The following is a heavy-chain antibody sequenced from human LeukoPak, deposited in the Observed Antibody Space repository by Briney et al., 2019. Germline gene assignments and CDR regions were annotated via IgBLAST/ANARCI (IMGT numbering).Heavy chain of an antibody. CDR2: INHSGST. CDR1: GGSFSGYY. V-gene: IGHV4-34*01. D-gene: IGHD2-2*01. J-gene: IGHJ6*02. Sequence: SETLSLTCAVYGGSFSGYYWSWIRQPPGKGLEWIGEINHSGSTNYNPSLKSRVTISVDTSKNQFSLKLSSVTAADTAVYYCARDPRYCSSTSCYYYYYYGMDVWGLGTTVTVSS. CDR3: ARDPRYCSSTSCYYYYYYGMDV.